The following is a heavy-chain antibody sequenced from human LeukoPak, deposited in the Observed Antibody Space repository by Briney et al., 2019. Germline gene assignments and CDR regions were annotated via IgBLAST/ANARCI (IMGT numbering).Heavy chain of an antibody. D-gene: IGHD6-13*01. J-gene: IGHJ6*03. Sequence: ASVKVSCKASGYTFTSYGISWVRQAPGQGLEWMGWISAYNGNTNYAQKLQGRVTMTTETSTSTAYIELSSLRSEDTAVYYCARGLYSSSWYPNRYYYYYMDVWGKGTTVTVSS. CDR3: ARGLYSSSWYPNRYYYYYMDV. CDR1: GYTFTSYG. CDR2: ISAYNGNT. V-gene: IGHV1-18*01.